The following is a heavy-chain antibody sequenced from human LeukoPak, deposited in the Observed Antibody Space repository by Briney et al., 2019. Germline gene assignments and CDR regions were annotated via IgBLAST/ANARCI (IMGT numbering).Heavy chain of an antibody. Sequence: PSETLSLTCTVSGDSISSYYWNWIRQPPGKGLEWIGHIHFSGDTNYNPSLKSRVTISLDSAKNQFSLRLISMTAADTAVYYCARRVEMSSASATPDTRLDPWGQGTLVSVSP. CDR2: IHFSGDT. V-gene: IGHV4-59*01. CDR1: GDSISSYY. CDR3: ARRVEMSSASATPDTRLDP. D-gene: IGHD2-15*01. J-gene: IGHJ5*02.